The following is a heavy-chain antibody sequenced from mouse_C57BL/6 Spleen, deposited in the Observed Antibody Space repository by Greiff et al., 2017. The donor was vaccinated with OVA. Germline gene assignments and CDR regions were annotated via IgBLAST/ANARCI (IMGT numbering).Heavy chain of an antibody. J-gene: IGHJ1*03. CDR1: GYTFTSYW. CDR3: ARLRGWYFDV. V-gene: IGHV1-52*01. CDR2: IDPSDSET. D-gene: IGHD2-4*01. Sequence: QVQLQQSGAELVRPGSSVKLSCKASGYTFTSYWMHWVKQRPIQGLEWIGNIDPSDSETHYNQKFKDKATLTVDKSSSTAYMQLSSLTSEDSAVYYCARLRGWYFDVWGTGTTVTVSS.